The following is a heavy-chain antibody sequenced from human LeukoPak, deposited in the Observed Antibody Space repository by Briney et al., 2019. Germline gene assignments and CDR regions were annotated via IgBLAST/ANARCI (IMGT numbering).Heavy chain of an antibody. V-gene: IGHV3-66*02. CDR2: IYSGGST. CDR1: GFTVSSNY. D-gene: IGHD3-3*01. J-gene: IGHJ3*02. Sequence: GSLRLSCAASGFTVSSNYMSWVRQAPGKGLEWVSVIYSGGSTYYADSVKGRFTISRDNSKNTLYLQMNSLRAEDTAVYYRAREIRGDAFDIWGQGTMVTVSS. CDR3: AREIRGDAFDI.